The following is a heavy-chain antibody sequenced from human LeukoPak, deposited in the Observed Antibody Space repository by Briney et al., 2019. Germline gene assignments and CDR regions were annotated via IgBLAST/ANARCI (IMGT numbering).Heavy chain of an antibody. V-gene: IGHV1-8*01. D-gene: IGHD2/OR15-2a*01. CDR2: MNPNSGNT. CDR3: ARDLYLRGIRLYGMDV. CDR1: GYTFTSYD. J-gene: IGHJ6*02. Sequence: ASVKVSCKASGYTFTSYDINWVRQATGQGLEWMGWMNPNSGNTGYAQKFQGRVTMTRNTSISTAYMELSSLRSEDTAVYYCARDLYLRGIRLYGMDVWGQGTTVTVAS.